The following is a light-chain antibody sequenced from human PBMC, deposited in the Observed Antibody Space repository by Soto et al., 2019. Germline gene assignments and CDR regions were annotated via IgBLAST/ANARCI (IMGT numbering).Light chain of an antibody. CDR2: KAS. Sequence: DIQMTQSPSSLSASVGDRVTITCRASQSISSYLNWYQQKPGKAPKLLIYKASTLKSGVPSRFSGSGSGTVFTLTISGLQPEDSATYSCQQSFTTPLTFGGGTKVDIK. J-gene: IGKJ4*01. V-gene: IGKV1-39*01. CDR1: QSISSY. CDR3: QQSFTTPLT.